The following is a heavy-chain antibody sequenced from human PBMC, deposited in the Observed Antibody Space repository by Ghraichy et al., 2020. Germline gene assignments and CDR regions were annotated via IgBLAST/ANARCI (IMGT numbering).Heavy chain of an antibody. CDR3: VSGRVGATDYFDN. D-gene: IGHD1-26*01. V-gene: IGHV3-48*02. Sequence: GGSLRLSCAASGFTFSSYSMNWVRQAPGKGLEWVSYISSSSSPIYYADSVKGRFTISRDNAKNSLYLQMNSLRDEDTAVYYCVSGRVGATDYFDNWGQGTLVTVSS. J-gene: IGHJ4*02. CDR1: GFTFSSYS. CDR2: ISSSSSPI.